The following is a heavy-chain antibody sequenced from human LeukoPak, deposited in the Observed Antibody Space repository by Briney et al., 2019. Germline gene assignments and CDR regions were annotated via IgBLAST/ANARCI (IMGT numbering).Heavy chain of an antibody. CDR1: GYTFTSYY. D-gene: IGHD3-10*01. CDR3: ARDIGFRNAFNI. J-gene: IGHJ3*02. V-gene: IGHV1-2*06. Sequence: ASLKVSCKASGYTFTSYYMHWVRRAPGQGLEWMGRINPNSGDTKFAQKFQGRVTLTRDTSTSTAYMELTSLTSADTAVYYCARDIGFRNAFNIWGQGTLVTVSP. CDR2: INPNSGDT.